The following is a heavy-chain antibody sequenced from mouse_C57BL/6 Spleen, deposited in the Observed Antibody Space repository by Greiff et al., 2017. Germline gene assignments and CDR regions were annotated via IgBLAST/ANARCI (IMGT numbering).Heavy chain of an antibody. Sequence: VQLQQSGPELVKPGASVKISCKASGYTFTDYYLNWVKQSHGKSLEWIGDINPNNGGTSYNQKFKGKATLTVDKSSSTAYMELLSLTSEDSAVYYCAKMVHYSNYGFDYWGQGTTLTVSS. CDR2: INPNNGGT. D-gene: IGHD2-5*01. J-gene: IGHJ2*01. CDR1: GYTFTDYY. V-gene: IGHV1-26*01. CDR3: AKMVHYSNYGFDY.